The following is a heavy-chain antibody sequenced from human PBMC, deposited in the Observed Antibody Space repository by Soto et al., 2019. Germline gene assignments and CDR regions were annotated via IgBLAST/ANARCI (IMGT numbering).Heavy chain of an antibody. CDR1: GFTFDDYT. J-gene: IGHJ4*02. Sequence: EVQLVESGGVVVQPGGPLRLSCAASGFTFDDYTMHWVRQAPGKGLEWVSLIFWDGSNTHYADSVKGRFTISRDNRKNSLYLQMDRLRTEDTALYYCAKDMAYGGNSGPFDYWGQGTLVTVSS. V-gene: IGHV3-43*01. D-gene: IGHD4-17*01. CDR2: IFWDGSNT. CDR3: AKDMAYGGNSGPFDY.